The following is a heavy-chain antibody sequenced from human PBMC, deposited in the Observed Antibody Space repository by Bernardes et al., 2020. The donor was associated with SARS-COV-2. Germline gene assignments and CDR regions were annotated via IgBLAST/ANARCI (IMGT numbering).Heavy chain of an antibody. Sequence: ASVKVSCKASGYTFTSYDINWVRQATGQGLEWMGWMNPNSGNTGYAQKFQGRVTMTRNTSISTAYMELSSLRSEDTAVYYCARVLFLEWFGLSYYYYGMDAWGKGTTVTVPS. CDR3: ARVLFLEWFGLSYYYYGMDA. D-gene: IGHD3-3*01. CDR1: GYTFTSYD. J-gene: IGHJ6*04. V-gene: IGHV1-8*01. CDR2: MNPNSGNT.